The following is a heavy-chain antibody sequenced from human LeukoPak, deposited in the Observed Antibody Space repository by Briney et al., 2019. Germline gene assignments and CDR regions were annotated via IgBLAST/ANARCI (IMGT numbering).Heavy chain of an antibody. V-gene: IGHV3-11*01. Sequence: GGSLRLSCAASGFTVSSSYVHWVRQAPGKGLEWVSYIGNSGNIIYYAESVKGRFTNSRDNAKNSVYLQMNSLRAEDTAVYYCARDWGSGSYDAFDIWGQGTMVTVSS. J-gene: IGHJ3*02. CDR1: GFTVSSSY. CDR3: ARDWGSGSYDAFDI. D-gene: IGHD1-26*01. CDR2: IGNSGNII.